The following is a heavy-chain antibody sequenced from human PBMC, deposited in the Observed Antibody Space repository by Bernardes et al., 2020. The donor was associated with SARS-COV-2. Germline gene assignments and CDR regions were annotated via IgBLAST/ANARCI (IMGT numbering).Heavy chain of an antibody. CDR1: GGSISRGFYF. D-gene: IGHD4-17*01. V-gene: IGHV4-31*11. CDR2: ISSTGRT. Sequence: SETLSLTCAVSGGSISRGFYFWSWIRQHPGKGLEWIGYISSTGRTYYNPSLKRPLSISIDTSKNHFSLTLNSVTAADTAMYYCARGVDNDSGGSGLYSRWFDLWGQGTLVPVSS. CDR3: ARGVDNDSGGSGLYSRWFDL. J-gene: IGHJ5*02.